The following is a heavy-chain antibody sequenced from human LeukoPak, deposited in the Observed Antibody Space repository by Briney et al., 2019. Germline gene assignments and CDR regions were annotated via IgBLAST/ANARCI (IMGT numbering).Heavy chain of an antibody. Sequence: GSLRLSCAASGFTVSSNYMSWVRQASGKGLEWVSVLYSDGSTYYADSVKGRFTISRDNSKNTLHLQMNSLRAEDPALYYCARVANYYDSSGYSIRYFQHWGQGTLVTVSS. CDR2: LYSDGST. D-gene: IGHD3-22*01. V-gene: IGHV3-66*01. CDR3: ARVANYYDSSGYSIRYFQH. J-gene: IGHJ1*01. CDR1: GFTVSSNY.